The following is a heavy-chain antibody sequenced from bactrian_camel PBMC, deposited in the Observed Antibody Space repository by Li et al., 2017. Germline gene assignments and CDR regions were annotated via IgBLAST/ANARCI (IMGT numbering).Heavy chain of an antibody. Sequence: VQLVESGGGSVQAGGSLRLSCTHSGYASSRHCMGWFRQAPGKAREGIAGIRRDGDDYYADSVKGRFTISQDNAKNIIYLQMNSLKPEDTAIYYCAADIRPLGLRQTYGYWGQGTQVTVS. CDR1: GYASSRHC. CDR2: IRRDGDD. D-gene: IGHD1*01. J-gene: IGHJ4*01. V-gene: IGHV3S31*01. CDR3: AADIRPLGLRQTYGY.